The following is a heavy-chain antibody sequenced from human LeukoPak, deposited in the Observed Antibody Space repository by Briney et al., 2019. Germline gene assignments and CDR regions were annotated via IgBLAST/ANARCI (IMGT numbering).Heavy chain of an antibody. CDR3: AKEEKWLADSYGLDV. CDR2: ISYDGSNK. CDR1: GFTFSGYG. V-gene: IGHV3-30*18. Sequence: AGGSLRLSCAASGFTFSGYGMHWVRQAPGKGLEWVAVISYDGSNKDYGDSVKGRFTISRDNSKNTLDLQVNSLRAEDTAVYYCAKEEKWLADSYGLDVWGQGTTVTVSS. J-gene: IGHJ6*02. D-gene: IGHD6-19*01.